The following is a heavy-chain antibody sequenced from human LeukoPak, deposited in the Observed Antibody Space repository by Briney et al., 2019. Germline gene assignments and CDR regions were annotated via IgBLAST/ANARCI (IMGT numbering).Heavy chain of an antibody. J-gene: IGHJ5*02. CDR3: AKDLITMVRGVTWFDP. Sequence: GGSLRLSCAASGFTFSSYAMTWVRQAPGKGLEWVSAISGRGGSTYYADSVKGRFTISRDNSKKTLYLQMSCLRAEDTAVYYCAKDLITMVRGVTWFDPWGQGTLVTVSS. V-gene: IGHV3-23*01. CDR2: ISGRGGST. CDR1: GFTFSSYA. D-gene: IGHD3-10*01.